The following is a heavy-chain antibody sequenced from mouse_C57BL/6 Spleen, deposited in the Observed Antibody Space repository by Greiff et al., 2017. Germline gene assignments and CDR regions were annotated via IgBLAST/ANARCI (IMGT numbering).Heavy chain of an antibody. CDR3: ARATLVTTDFDY. CDR2: IWSGDST. J-gene: IGHJ2*01. V-gene: IGHV2-2*01. CDR1: GFSLTSYG. Sequence: QVQLQQSGPGLVKPSQSLSITCTVSGFSLTSYGLHWVRQSPGQGLEWLGVIWSGDSTDYNAAFLYKLSISKYNSKSQVFFKMNSLQADDTAIYYCARATLVTTDFDYWGQGTTLTVSS. D-gene: IGHD2-2*01.